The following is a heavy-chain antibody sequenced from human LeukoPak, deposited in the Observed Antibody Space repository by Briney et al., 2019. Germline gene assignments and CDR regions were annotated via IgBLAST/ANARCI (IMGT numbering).Heavy chain of an antibody. Sequence: ASETLSLTCTVSGGSISTSSYFWGWIRQPPGKGLEWIGSIYYSGITFYNPSLKSRLIISVDTSKNQFSLKLTSVTAADTAVYYCALRGLVRGFDPWGQGTLVTVSS. CDR2: IYYSGIT. D-gene: IGHD2-2*01. CDR1: GGSISTSSYF. V-gene: IGHV4-39*01. J-gene: IGHJ5*02. CDR3: ALRGLVRGFDP.